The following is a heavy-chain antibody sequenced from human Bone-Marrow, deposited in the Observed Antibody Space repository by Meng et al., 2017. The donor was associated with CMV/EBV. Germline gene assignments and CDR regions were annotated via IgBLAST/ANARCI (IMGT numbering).Heavy chain of an antibody. J-gene: IGHJ4*02. V-gene: IGHV3-15*01. Sequence: EVQLVESGGGLVKHGGSLRLSCAASGFTFSNAWLSWVRQAPGKGLEWVGRIKSKTDGGTTDYAAPVKGRFTISRDDSKNTLYLQMNSLKTEDTAVYYCTTYPKWELLGGFDYWGQGTLVTVSS. CDR1: GFTFSNAW. CDR3: TTYPKWELLGGFDY. CDR2: IKSKTDGGTT. D-gene: IGHD1-26*01.